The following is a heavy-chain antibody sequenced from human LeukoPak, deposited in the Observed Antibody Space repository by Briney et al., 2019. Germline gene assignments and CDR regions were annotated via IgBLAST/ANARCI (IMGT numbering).Heavy chain of an antibody. CDR2: INHSGST. V-gene: IGHV4-34*01. CDR1: GGSFSGYY. Sequence: PSETLSLTCAVYGGSFSGYYWSWIRQPPGKGLEWIGEINHSGSTNYNPSLKSRVTISVDTSKNQFSLKLSSVTAADTAVYYCALAVAGTNWFDPWGQGTLVTVSS. CDR3: ALAVAGTNWFDP. J-gene: IGHJ5*02. D-gene: IGHD6-19*01.